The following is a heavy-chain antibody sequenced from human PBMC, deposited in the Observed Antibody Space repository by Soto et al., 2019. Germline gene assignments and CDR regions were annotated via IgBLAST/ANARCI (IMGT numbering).Heavy chain of an antibody. D-gene: IGHD2-2*01. CDR3: ATSRSTPRHYYYYGMDV. J-gene: IGHJ6*02. Sequence: ASEKVSCKASGYTFTSYAMHGVRQAPGQRLEWMGWINAVNGNTKYSQKFQGRVTITMDTSASKAYMELGRLRSEDKAAYYCATSRSTPRHYYYYGMDVWGQGTTVTVSS. CDR2: INAVNGNT. V-gene: IGHV1-3*01. CDR1: GYTFTSYA.